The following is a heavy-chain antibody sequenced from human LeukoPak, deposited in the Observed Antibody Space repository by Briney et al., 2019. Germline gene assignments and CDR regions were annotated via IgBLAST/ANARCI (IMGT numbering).Heavy chain of an antibody. Sequence: GGSLRLSCAAFGFTFSGYWMSWVRQAPGKGLEWVANMKQDGSETYYVDSVKGRFTISRDNAKNSLSLQMNSLRAEDTAVYYCARGPLSRGLQGTPGYTYYFDYWGQGTLVTVSS. CDR2: MKQDGSET. D-gene: IGHD5-24*01. CDR3: ARGPLSRGLQGTPGYTYYFDY. CDR1: GFTFSGYW. J-gene: IGHJ4*02. V-gene: IGHV3-7*01.